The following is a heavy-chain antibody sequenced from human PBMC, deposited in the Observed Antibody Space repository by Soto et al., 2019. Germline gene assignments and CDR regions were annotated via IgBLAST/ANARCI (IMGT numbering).Heavy chain of an antibody. V-gene: IGHV3-21*01. Sequence: ASLRLPCAASAFNFNSDTINWVRQAPGKRLEWLSSISSSGYIFSTDSVRGRFTISRDNAKNSVYLQINSLRAEDTAVYSCARDCSGGSCYPGMDVWGQGT. CDR3: ARDCSGGSCYPGMDV. J-gene: IGHJ6*02. CDR1: AFNFNSDT. CDR2: ISSSGYI. D-gene: IGHD2-15*01.